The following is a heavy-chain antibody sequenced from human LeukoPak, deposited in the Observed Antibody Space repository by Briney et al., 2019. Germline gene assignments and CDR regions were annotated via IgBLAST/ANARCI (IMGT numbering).Heavy chain of an antibody. J-gene: IGHJ6*03. Sequence: ASAKVSCKASGGTFSSYAISWVRQAPGQGLEWMGGIIPIFGTANYAQKFQGRVTITTDESTSTAYMELSSLRSEDTAVYYCARVGTLAARRGPYYYYMDVWGKGTTVTVSS. D-gene: IGHD6-6*01. V-gene: IGHV1-69*05. CDR2: IIPIFGTA. CDR3: ARVGTLAARRGPYYYYMDV. CDR1: GGTFSSYA.